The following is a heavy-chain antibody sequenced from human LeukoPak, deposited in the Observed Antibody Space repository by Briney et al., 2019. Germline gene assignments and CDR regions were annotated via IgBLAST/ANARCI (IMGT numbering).Heavy chain of an antibody. CDR1: GFTFSSYA. J-gene: IGHJ6*02. Sequence: GGSLILSCAASGFTFSSYAMSWVRQAPGKGLEWVSAISGSGGSTYYADSVKGRFTISRDNSKNTLYLQMNSLRAEDTAVYYCAKGYGYYYYGMDVWGQRTTVTVSS. D-gene: IGHD1-1*01. CDR3: AKGYGYYYYGMDV. CDR2: ISGSGGST. V-gene: IGHV3-23*01.